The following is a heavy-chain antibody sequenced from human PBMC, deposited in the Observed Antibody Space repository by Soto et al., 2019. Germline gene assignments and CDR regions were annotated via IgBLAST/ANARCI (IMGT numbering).Heavy chain of an antibody. CDR3: ARSTRYYYDSSGYYPFDY. CDR2: INPSSGGT. D-gene: IGHD3-22*01. V-gene: IGHV1-2*02. J-gene: IGHJ4*02. Sequence: ASVKVSCKASGYTFTGYYMHWVRQAPGQGLEWMGWINPSSGGTNYAQKFQGRVTMTRDTSISTAYMELSRLRSDGTAVYYCARSTRYYYDSSGYYPFDYWGQGTLVTVSS. CDR1: GYTFTGYY.